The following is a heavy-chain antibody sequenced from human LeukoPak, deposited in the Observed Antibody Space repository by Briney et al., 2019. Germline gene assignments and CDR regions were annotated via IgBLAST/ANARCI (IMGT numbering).Heavy chain of an antibody. CDR1: GYTFTSYA. V-gene: IGHV7-4-1*02. J-gene: IGHJ2*01. CDR3: ARSPPIAVADWYFDL. Sequence: ASVKVSCKASGYTFTSYAMNWVRQAPGQGLEWMGWINTNTGNPTYAQGFTGRFVFSLDTSVSTAYLQISSLKAEDTAVYYCARSPPIAVADWYFDLWGRGTLVTVSS. CDR2: INTNTGNP. D-gene: IGHD6-19*01.